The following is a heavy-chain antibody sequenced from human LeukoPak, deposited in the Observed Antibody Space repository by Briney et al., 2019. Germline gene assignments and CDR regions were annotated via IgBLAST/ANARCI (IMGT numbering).Heavy chain of an antibody. CDR1: GFTFSSYA. CDR3: ARDGQRYGWLLYRSGSYNFDY. CDR2: ISYDGSNK. J-gene: IGHJ4*02. V-gene: IGHV3-30*04. Sequence: GGSLRLSCAASGFTFSSYAMHWVRQAPGKWLEWVAVISYDGSNKYYADSVKGRFTISRDNSKNTLYLQMNSLRAEDTAVYYCARDGQRYGWLLYRSGSYNFDYWGQGTLVTVSS. D-gene: IGHD3-3*01.